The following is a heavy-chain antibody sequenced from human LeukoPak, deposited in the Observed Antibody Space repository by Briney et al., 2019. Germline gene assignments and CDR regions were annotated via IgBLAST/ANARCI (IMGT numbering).Heavy chain of an antibody. CDR2: INPNSGGT. D-gene: IGHD2-2*01. CDR3: ARERAIVVVPAAIGRFDP. Sequence: ASVKVSCKASGYTFTSYGISWVRQAPGQGLEWMGRINPNSGGTNYAQKFQGRVTMTRDTSTSTVYMELSSLRSEDTAVYYCARERAIVVVPAAIGRFDPWGQGTLVTVSS. J-gene: IGHJ5*02. V-gene: IGHV1-18*01. CDR1: GYTFTSYG.